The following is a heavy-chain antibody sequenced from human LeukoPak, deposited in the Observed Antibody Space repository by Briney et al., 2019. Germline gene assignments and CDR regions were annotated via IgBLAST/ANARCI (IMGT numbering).Heavy chain of an antibody. J-gene: IGHJ5*02. CDR1: GFTFTAYY. CDR2: INPNSGVT. CDR3: ARDNSVGDIAWWFDP. D-gene: IGHD3-16*02. V-gene: IGHV1-2*02. Sequence: ASVKVSCKASGFTFTAYYMHWVRQAPGQGLDWMGWINPNSGVTNYAQKFQGRVTMTRDMSTTTDYMELSSLRSEDTAVYYCARDNSVGDIAWWFDPWGQGTLVTVSS.